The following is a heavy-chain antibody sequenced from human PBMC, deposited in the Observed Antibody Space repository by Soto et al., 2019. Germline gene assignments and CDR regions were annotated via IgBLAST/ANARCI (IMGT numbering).Heavy chain of an antibody. J-gene: IGHJ6*02. CDR3: ARGLRRMGYCSSTSCLGSDYGMDV. CDR2: INPNSGGT. V-gene: IGHV1-2*04. D-gene: IGHD2-2*01. CDR1: GYTFTGYY. Sequence: ASVKVSCKASGYTFTGYYMHWVRQAPGQGLEWMGWINPNSGGTNYAQKFQGWVTMTRDTSISTAYMELSRLRSDDTAVYYCARGLRRMGYCSSTSCLGSDYGMDVWGQGTTVTVS.